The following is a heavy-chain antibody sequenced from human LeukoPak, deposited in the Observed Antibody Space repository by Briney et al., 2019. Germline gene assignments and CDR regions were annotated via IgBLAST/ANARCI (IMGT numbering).Heavy chain of an antibody. J-gene: IGHJ4*02. Sequence: SETLSLTCTVSGGSISSGSYYWSWIRQPAGKGLEWIGRIYTSGSTNYNPSLKSRVTISVDTSKNQFSLKLSSVTAADTAVYYCARDPDSSSWHDYWGQGTLVTVSS. CDR3: ARDPDSSSWHDY. D-gene: IGHD6-13*01. V-gene: IGHV4-61*02. CDR1: GGSISSGSYY. CDR2: IYTSGST.